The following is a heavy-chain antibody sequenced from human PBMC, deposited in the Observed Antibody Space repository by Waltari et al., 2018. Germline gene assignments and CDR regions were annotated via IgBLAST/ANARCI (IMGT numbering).Heavy chain of an antibody. CDR1: GCTLRRYA. D-gene: IGHD2-21*01. Sequence: QVQLVESGGGVVQPGRSLRRSCAVSGCTLRRYAMHWVRQAQGKGLEWVAVISYDGNTKFYADSVEGRFTISRDNSKNTLYLQMNSLRAEDTAVFYCARESMSSYFFDYWGQGTLVTVSS. CDR2: ISYDGNTK. V-gene: IGHV3-30-3*01. J-gene: IGHJ4*02. CDR3: ARESMSSYFFDY.